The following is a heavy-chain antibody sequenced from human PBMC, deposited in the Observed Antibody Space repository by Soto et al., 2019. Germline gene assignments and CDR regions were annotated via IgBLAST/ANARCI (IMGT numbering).Heavy chain of an antibody. CDR1: GYTFMSYD. CDR2: MNPNSGNT. CDR3: ARGGHCSGGSCRKDFDF. Sequence: ASVKVSCKASGYTFMSYDINWVRQATGQGLEWMGWMNPNSGNTGYEQRFQGRITMTRDTSMSTVYMELSSLRSEDTAVYFCARGGHCSGGSCRKDFDFWGQGTQVTVSS. J-gene: IGHJ4*02. D-gene: IGHD2-15*01. V-gene: IGHV1-8*01.